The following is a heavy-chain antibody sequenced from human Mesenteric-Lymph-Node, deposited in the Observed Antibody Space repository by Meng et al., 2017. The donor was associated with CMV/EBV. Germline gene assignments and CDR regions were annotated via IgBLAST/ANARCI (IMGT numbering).Heavy chain of an antibody. CDR2: MNPNSGNT. CDR1: GYTFTSYG. V-gene: IGHV1-8*03. J-gene: IGHJ5*02. CDR3: ARGYDKGPHGRAFDP. D-gene: IGHD3-9*01. Sequence: ASVKVSCKASGYTFTSYGISWVRQAPGQGLEWMGWMNPNSGNTGYAQKFQGRVTFTRNNSISTAYMELDSLRSEDTALYYCARGYDKGPHGRAFDPWGQGTLVTVSS.